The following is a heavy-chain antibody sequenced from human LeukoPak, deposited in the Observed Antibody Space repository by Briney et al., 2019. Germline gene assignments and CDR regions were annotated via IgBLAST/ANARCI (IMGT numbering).Heavy chain of an antibody. J-gene: IGHJ4*02. CDR1: QFTFRSNS. CDR3: ARDYSPPHYYDSSGYFDS. D-gene: IGHD3-22*01. CDR2: ISTSSRYI. Sequence: PGGSLRFSCAASQFTFRSNSLNWVRQAPGKGREWVSSISTSSRYIYYADSVKGRFPISRDNANNSLYLQMNSLKAEDTAVYYCARDYSPPHYYDSSGYFDSWGQGTLVTVSS. V-gene: IGHV3-21*01.